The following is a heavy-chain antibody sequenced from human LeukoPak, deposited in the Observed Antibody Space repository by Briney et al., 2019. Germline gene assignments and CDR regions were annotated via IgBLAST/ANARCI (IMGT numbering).Heavy chain of an antibody. CDR1: GFTFSNYG. D-gene: IGHD6-13*01. J-gene: IGHJ4*02. Sequence: GGSLRLSCAASGFTFSNYGMSWVRQAPGKGLEWVSVISISGGSTYYADSVKGRFTISRDNSKNTLYLQMNSLRTEDTAVYYCAKDGDSSPTRYWGQGTLVTVSS. CDR3: AKDGDSSPTRY. CDR2: ISISGGST. V-gene: IGHV3-23*01.